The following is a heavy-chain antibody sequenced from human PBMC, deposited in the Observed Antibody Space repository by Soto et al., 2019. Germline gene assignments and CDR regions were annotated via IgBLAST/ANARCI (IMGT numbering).Heavy chain of an antibody. J-gene: IGHJ5*02. Sequence: AASVKVSCKASGYTFTSYYMHWVRQAPGQGLEWMGIINPSGGSTSYAQKFQGRVTMTRDTSTSTVYMELSSLRSEDTAVYYCAREVVLMVYAILRVSWFDPWGQGTLVTVSS. CDR2: INPSGGST. D-gene: IGHD2-8*01. V-gene: IGHV1-46*03. CDR3: AREVVLMVYAILRVSWFDP. CDR1: GYTFTSYY.